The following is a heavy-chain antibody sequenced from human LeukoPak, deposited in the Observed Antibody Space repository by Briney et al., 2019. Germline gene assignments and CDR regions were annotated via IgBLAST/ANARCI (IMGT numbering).Heavy chain of an antibody. CDR2: IYSSGST. Sequence: PSETLSLTCTVSGGSISPYYWGWIRQPPGKGLEWIGYIYSSGSTVYNTPLRSRVTISLDTSKNQFSLKLSSVTAADAAVYYCARAGYSYGTGYYFDYWGQGALVTVSS. CDR3: ARAGYSYGTGYYFDY. CDR1: GGSISPYY. J-gene: IGHJ4*02. V-gene: IGHV4-59*01. D-gene: IGHD5-18*01.